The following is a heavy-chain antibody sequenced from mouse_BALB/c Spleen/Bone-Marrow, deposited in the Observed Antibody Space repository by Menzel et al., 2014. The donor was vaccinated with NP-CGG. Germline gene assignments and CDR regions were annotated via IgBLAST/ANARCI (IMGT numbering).Heavy chain of an antibody. D-gene: IGHD2-5*01. V-gene: IGHV5-9-4*01. J-gene: IGHJ2*01. CDR3: SRNSNYSFDF. CDR2: ISNGGNYT. CDR1: GFTFSDYA. Sequence: EVQGVESGGALVKPGGSLKLSCAASGFTFSDYAMSWVRQSPEKRLEWVAEISNGGNYTYYPDTVTGRFTISRDNAKSTLYLEMSSLRSEDTAMYYCSRNSNYSFDFWGQGTTLTVSS.